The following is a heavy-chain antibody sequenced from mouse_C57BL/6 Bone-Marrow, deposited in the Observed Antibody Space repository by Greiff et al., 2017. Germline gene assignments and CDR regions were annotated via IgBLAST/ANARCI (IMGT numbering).Heavy chain of an antibody. D-gene: IGHD1-1*01. CDR3: ARPGSSYWYFDV. J-gene: IGHJ1*03. CDR1: GFNIKAYY. CDR2: IEPEDGET. V-gene: IGHV14-2*01. Sequence: EVKLMESGAELVKPGAPVKLSCTASGFNIKAYYMHWVKQRTEQGLEWIGRIEPEDGETKYAPRFPGKATTTAKTSTNTASLQRSSLTSEDTAVYYCARPGSSYWYFDVWGTGTTVTVSS.